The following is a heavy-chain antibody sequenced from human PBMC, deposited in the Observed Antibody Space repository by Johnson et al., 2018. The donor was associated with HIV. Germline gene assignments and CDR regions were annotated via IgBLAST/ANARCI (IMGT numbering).Heavy chain of an antibody. V-gene: IGHV3-30*04. D-gene: IGHD3-22*01. CDR3: ARGPLYYYDSSGPLRAFDI. Sequence: QVQLVESGGGVMQPGKSLRLSCEASGFTFRSYAMHWVRQAPGKGLEWVAVISYDGSNKYYADSVTGRFTISRDNSKNTLYLQMNSLRAEDTAVYYCARGPLYYYDSSGPLRAFDIWGQGTMVTVSS. CDR1: GFTFRSYA. J-gene: IGHJ3*02. CDR2: ISYDGSNK.